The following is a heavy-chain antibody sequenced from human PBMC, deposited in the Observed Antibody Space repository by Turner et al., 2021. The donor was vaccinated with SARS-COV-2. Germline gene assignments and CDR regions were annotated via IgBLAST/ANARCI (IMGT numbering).Heavy chain of an antibody. V-gene: IGHV4-39*01. CDR3: ATTPWLRGHFDY. CDR1: GASISSSSYY. J-gene: IGHJ4*02. CDR2: IYYSGST. D-gene: IGHD5-12*01. Sequence: QLQLQESGPGLVKPSETLSLTCTVSGASISSSSYYWGWIRQPPGKGLEWIGSIYYSGSTYYNPSIKSRVTISVDTSKNQFSLKLSSVTAADTAVYYCATTPWLRGHFDYWGQGTLVTVSS.